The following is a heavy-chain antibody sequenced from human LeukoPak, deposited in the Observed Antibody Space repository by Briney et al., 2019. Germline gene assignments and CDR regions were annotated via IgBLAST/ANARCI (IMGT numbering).Heavy chain of an antibody. J-gene: IGHJ4*02. CDR1: GITLSNYG. Sequence: GGSLRLSCAVSGITLSNYGMIWVRQAPGQGLEWVACISGSGGSTNYADSVRGRFTISRDNRKNTLYLQMNSLRAEDTAVYFCAKRGVVIRVILVGFHKEAYYFDSWGQGALVTVSS. V-gene: IGHV3-23*01. CDR2: ISGSGGST. CDR3: AKRGVVIRVILVGFHKEAYYFDS. D-gene: IGHD3-10*01.